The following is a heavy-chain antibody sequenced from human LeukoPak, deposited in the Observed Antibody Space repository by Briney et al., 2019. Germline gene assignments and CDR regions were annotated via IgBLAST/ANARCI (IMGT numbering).Heavy chain of an antibody. CDR1: GYTLTELS. Sequence: ASVKVSCKVSGYTLTELSMHWVRQAPGKGLEWRGGFVLEDGETIYAQKFQGRVTMTEDTSTDTAYMELSSLRSEDTAVYYCATGLALWFGSAQTTTRDDYWGQGTLVTVSS. J-gene: IGHJ4*02. CDR2: FVLEDGET. V-gene: IGHV1-24*01. CDR3: ATGLALWFGSAQTTTRDDY. D-gene: IGHD3-10*01.